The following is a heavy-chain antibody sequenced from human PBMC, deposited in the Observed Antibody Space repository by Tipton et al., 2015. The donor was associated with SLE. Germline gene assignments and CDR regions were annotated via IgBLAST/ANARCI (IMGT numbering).Heavy chain of an antibody. D-gene: IGHD2-21*01. Sequence: SLRLSCAASGFTVSSHYMIWVRQAPGKGLEWVSVIYSDGSAHSADSVKGRFTFSRDNSKNTLFLQMNSLRTEDTAIYYCAKDRYCGGGTCFASYFDLWGQGTPVTVSS. CDR1: GFTVSSHY. J-gene: IGHJ4*02. CDR3: AKDRYCGGGTCFASYFDL. V-gene: IGHV3-66*02. CDR2: IYSDGSA.